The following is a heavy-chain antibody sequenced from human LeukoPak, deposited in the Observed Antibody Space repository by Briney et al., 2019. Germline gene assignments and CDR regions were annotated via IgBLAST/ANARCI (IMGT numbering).Heavy chain of an antibody. CDR3: TRGSGSDLWPIFDP. J-gene: IGHJ5*02. CDR1: GGSVNSGDNY. D-gene: IGHD3-10*01. Sequence: PSETLSLTCTVSGGSVNSGDNYWTWIRQPPGKGLEWIGFISYSGNTYYHPSLQGRVSLSLDTSRNHFSLRLTSVTAADTAVYYCTRGSGSDLWPIFDPWGPGTLVTVSS. CDR2: ISYSGNT. V-gene: IGHV4-30-4*01.